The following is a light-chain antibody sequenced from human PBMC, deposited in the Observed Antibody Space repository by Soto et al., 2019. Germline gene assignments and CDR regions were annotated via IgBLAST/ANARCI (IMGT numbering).Light chain of an antibody. CDR2: GNS. Sequence: QSVLTQPPSASGAPGQRVTISCTGSSSNIGAGYDVHWYQQLPGTAPKLLIYGNSKRPSGVPDRFSGSKSGTSASLAITGLQAEDEADYYCQSYDSSLSGFYVFGTGTKVTVL. J-gene: IGLJ1*01. V-gene: IGLV1-40*01. CDR1: SSNIGAGYD. CDR3: QSYDSSLSGFYV.